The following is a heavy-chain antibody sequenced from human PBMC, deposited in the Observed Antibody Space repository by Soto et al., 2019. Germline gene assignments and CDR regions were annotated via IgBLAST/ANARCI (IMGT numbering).Heavy chain of an antibody. CDR2: IYSGGST. CDR1: GFTVSSNY. Sequence: GGSLRLSFAASGFTVSSNYMSWVRQAPGKGLEWVSVIYSGGSTYYADSVKGRFTISRDNSKNTLYLQMNSLRAEDTAVYYCARARSDSSGYYETYYFDYWGQGTLVTVSS. CDR3: ARARSDSSGYYETYYFDY. V-gene: IGHV3-66*01. J-gene: IGHJ4*02. D-gene: IGHD3-22*01.